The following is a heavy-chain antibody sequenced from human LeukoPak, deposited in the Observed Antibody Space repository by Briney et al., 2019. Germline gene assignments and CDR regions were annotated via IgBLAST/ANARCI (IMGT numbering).Heavy chain of an antibody. Sequence: PGGSLRLSCAASGFTVSSNHMTWVRQAPGKGLEWVANIKQDGGEKYYVDSVRGRFTISRDNAKNSLYLQMNSLRVEDTAVYYCARDGRPLDYWGQGTLVTVSS. CDR2: IKQDGGEK. V-gene: IGHV3-7*03. CDR3: ARDGRPLDY. CDR1: GFTVSSNH. J-gene: IGHJ4*02.